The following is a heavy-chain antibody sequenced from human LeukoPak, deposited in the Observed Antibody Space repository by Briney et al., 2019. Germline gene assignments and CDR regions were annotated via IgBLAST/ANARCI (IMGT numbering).Heavy chain of an antibody. J-gene: IGHJ4*02. Sequence: SETLSLTCTVSGGSIYSSSYYWGWIRQPPGKGREWIGSIYYSGSTYYNPSLKSRVTISDDTCKNQFSLELSPVTAADAAVYYCARLYTSGCHVDYWGQGTLVTVSS. CDR2: IYYSGST. D-gene: IGHD6-19*01. CDR3: ARLYTSGCHVDY. CDR1: GGSIYSSSYY. V-gene: IGHV4-39*01.